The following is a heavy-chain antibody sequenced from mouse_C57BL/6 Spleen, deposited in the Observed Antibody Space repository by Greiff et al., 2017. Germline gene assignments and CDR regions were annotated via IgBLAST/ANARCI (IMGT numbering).Heavy chain of an antibody. V-gene: IGHV7-4*01. Sequence: EVKVVESGGGLVQPGASLRLSCAASGFTFTDYYMSWVRQPPGKAPEWLALIRNKANGYTTEYTASVKGRFTISRDNSQNILYLQMNTLRAEDSATYYCVKADRHYYGSSILFDYWGQGTTLTVSS. CDR3: VKADRHYYGSSILFDY. CDR2: IRNKANGYTT. D-gene: IGHD1-1*01. CDR1: GFTFTDYY. J-gene: IGHJ2*01.